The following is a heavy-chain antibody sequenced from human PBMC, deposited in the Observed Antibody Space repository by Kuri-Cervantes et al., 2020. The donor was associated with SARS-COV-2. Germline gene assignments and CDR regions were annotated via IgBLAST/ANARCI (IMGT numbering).Heavy chain of an antibody. Sequence: SVKVSCKASGGTFSSYTISWVRQALGQGLEWMGGIIPIFGTANYAQKFQGRVTITADKSTSTAYMELSSLRSEDTAVYYCAAYYGSSGYSPLAYWGQGTLVTVSS. CDR3: AAYYGSSGYSPLAY. CDR2: IIPIFGTA. D-gene: IGHD3-22*01. CDR1: GGTFSSYT. V-gene: IGHV1-69*06. J-gene: IGHJ4*02.